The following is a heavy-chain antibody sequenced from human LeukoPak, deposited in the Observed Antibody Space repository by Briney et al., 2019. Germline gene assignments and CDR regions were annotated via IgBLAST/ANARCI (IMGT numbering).Heavy chain of an antibody. CDR3: AKNKGYDSSGYYSGGGFDY. V-gene: IGHV3-23*01. D-gene: IGHD3-22*01. J-gene: IGHJ4*02. CDR1: GFTFSSYA. CDR2: ISGSGGST. Sequence: PGGSLRLSCAASGFTFSSYAMSWVRQAPGKGLEWVSGISGSGGSTYYADSVKGRFTISRDNSKNTLYLQMNSLRVEDTAVYYCAKNKGYDSSGYYSGGGFDYWGQGTLVTVSS.